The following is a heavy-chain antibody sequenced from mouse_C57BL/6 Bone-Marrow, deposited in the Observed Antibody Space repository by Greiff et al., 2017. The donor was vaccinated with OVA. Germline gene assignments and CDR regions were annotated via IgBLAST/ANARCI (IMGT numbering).Heavy chain of an antibody. V-gene: IGHV1-5*01. J-gene: IGHJ2*01. CDR1: GYTFTSYW. CDR3: TSYYDYDKVDY. CDR2: IYPGNSDT. D-gene: IGHD2-4*01. Sequence: EVQLHQSGTVLARPGASVKMSCKTSGYTFTSYWMHWVKQRPGQGLEWIGAIYPGNSDTSYNQKFKGKAKLTAVTSASTAYMERSSLTNEDSAVYYCTSYYDYDKVDYWGQGTTLTVSS.